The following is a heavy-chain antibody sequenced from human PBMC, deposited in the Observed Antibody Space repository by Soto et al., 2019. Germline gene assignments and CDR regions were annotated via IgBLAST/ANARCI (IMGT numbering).Heavy chain of an antibody. V-gene: IGHV4-30-4*01. D-gene: IGHD7-27*01. Sequence: QVQLQESGPGLLKPSQTLSLTCAVSGGSISHVYYYWSWISQLPDKGLEWIGHIYNGGSTYNNPCLTSRVTSSVDTSRNQFSLQLTSVTAADTAGYYCATGPSGDKVDSWGPGILVTVSA. CDR2: IYNGGST. CDR1: GGSISHVYYY. J-gene: IGHJ4*02. CDR3: ATGPSGDKVDS.